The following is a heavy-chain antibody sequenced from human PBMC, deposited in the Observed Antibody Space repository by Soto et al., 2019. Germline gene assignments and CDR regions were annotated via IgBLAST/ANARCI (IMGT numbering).Heavy chain of an antibody. CDR2: ISFDGSKT. V-gene: IGHV3-30*18. J-gene: IGHJ5*02. CDR3: AKDRQQLAVSHWFDP. CDR1: GFTFSRYG. D-gene: IGHD6-13*01. Sequence: QVQLVESGGGVVQPGTSLRLSCTASGFTFSRYGMNWVRQAPGKGLEWVAVISFDGSKTGYADFAKGRFTVSRDNSKNTLFLQMNSLRSEDTAVYYCAKDRQQLAVSHWFDPWGQGTRVAVSS.